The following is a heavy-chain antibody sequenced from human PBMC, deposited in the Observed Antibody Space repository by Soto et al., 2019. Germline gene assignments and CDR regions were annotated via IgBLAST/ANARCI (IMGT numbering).Heavy chain of an antibody. Sequence: QLQLQESGSGLVKPSQTLSLTCAVSGGSISSGYYSWSWIRPPPGKGREWIGYIYHSGSTYYNPSLQRRGTISVDRSKNQCSMKLSSVTAADTAVYYCASNRGCSATIFHYWGKGPRVTFSS. D-gene: IGHD7-27*01. V-gene: IGHV4-30-2*01. J-gene: IGHJ4*02. CDR2: IYHSGST. CDR1: GGSISSGYYS. CDR3: ASNRGCSATIFHY.